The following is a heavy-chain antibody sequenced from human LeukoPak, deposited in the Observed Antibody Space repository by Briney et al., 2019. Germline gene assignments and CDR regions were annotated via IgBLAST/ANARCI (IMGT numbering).Heavy chain of an antibody. J-gene: IGHJ6*03. CDR3: ARGFVSSTSVWDQYYYTDV. CDR1: GYTFTGFY. V-gene: IGHV1-2*02. CDR2: INCYTGDT. Sequence: ASVKVSCKSSGYTFTGFYMHWVRQAPGQGLEWMGWINCYTGDTNYAQKFQGRVTVTRDTSTGTGYMELNSLRSDDTAVYYCARGFVSSTSVWDQYYYTDVWGKGTRVTVSS. D-gene: IGHD6-6*01.